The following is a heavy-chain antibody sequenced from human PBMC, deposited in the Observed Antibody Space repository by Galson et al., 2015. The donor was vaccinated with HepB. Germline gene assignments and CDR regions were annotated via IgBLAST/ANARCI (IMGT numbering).Heavy chain of an antibody. Sequence: SVKVSCKASGYTFTSYYMFWVRQAPGQGLEWMGLINPSGDSATYPQKFQGTVTMTRDTSTSTVYMELSSLRSEDTAVYYCARYSSTMAFDYWGQGTLVTVSS. D-gene: IGHD2-2*01. CDR3: ARYSSTMAFDY. CDR2: INPSGDSA. V-gene: IGHV1-46*01. CDR1: GYTFTSYY. J-gene: IGHJ4*02.